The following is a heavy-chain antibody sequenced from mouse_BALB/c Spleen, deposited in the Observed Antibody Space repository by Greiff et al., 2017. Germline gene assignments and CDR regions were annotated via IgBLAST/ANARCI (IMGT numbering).Heavy chain of an antibody. CDR1: GYTFTSYN. CDR2: IYPGNGDT. V-gene: IGHV1-12*01. Sequence: LQQPGAELVKPGASVKMSCKASGYTFTSYNMHWVKQTPGQGLEWIGAIYPGNGDTSYNQKFKGKATLTADKSSSTAYMQLSSLTSEDSAVYYCARSPPGDYAMDYWGQGTSVTVSS. D-gene: IGHD4-1*01. J-gene: IGHJ4*01. CDR3: ARSPPGDYAMDY.